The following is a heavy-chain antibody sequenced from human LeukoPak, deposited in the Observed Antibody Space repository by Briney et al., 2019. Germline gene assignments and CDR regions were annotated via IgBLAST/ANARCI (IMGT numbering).Heavy chain of an antibody. CDR3: ARDGRGSYGEHYFDY. CDR2: IKQDGSEK. V-gene: IGHV3-7*01. CDR1: GFTFSSYW. J-gene: IGHJ4*02. D-gene: IGHD1-26*01. Sequence: GGSLRLSCAASGFTFSSYWMSWVRQAPGKGLEWVANIKQDGSEKYYVDSVKGRFTISRDNAKNSLYLQMNSLRAEDTAVYYCARDGRGSYGEHYFDYWGQGTLVTVSS.